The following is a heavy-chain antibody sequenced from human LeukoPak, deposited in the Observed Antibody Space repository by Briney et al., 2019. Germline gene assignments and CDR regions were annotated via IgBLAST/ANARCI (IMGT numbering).Heavy chain of an antibody. CDR1: GYTFTGYY. J-gene: IGHJ4*02. V-gene: IGHV1-2*02. CDR2: INPNSGGT. CDR3: ASHAATVTHEYYFDY. D-gene: IGHD4-17*01. Sequence: GASVKVSCKASGYTFTGYYMHWVRQAPGQGLEWMGWINPNSGGTNYAQKFQGGVTMTRDTSISTAYMELSRLRSDDTAVYYCASHAATVTHEYYFDYWGQGTLVTVSS.